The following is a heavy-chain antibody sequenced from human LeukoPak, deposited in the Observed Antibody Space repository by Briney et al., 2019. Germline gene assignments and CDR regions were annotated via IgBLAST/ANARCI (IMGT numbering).Heavy chain of an antibody. CDR2: MNPNSGNT. V-gene: IGHV1-8*01. D-gene: IGHD6-19*01. CDR3: ARGLPPPPWGAVAGIDDY. CDR1: GYTFTSYD. J-gene: IGHJ4*02. Sequence: ASVKVSCKASGYTFTSYDINWVRQATGQGLEWMGWMNPNSGNTGYAQKFQGRVTMTRNTPISTAYMELSSLRSEDTAVYYCARGLPPPPWGAVAGIDDYWGQGTLVTVSS.